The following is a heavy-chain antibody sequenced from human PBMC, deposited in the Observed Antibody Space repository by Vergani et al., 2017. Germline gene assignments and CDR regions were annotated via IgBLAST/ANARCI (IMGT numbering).Heavy chain of an antibody. Sequence: EVQLLESGGGLVQPGGSLRLSCAASGFTFSSYAMSWVRQAPGKGLEWVSAISGSGGSTYYADSVKGRFTISRDNSKNTLYLQMNSLRAEDTAVYYCAKRASLPGVVVPAAILFYYYYGMDVWGQGTTVTVSS. CDR2: ISGSGGST. CDR1: GFTFSSYA. J-gene: IGHJ6*02. CDR3: AKRASLPGVVVPAAILFYYYYGMDV. D-gene: IGHD2-2*02. V-gene: IGHV3-23*01.